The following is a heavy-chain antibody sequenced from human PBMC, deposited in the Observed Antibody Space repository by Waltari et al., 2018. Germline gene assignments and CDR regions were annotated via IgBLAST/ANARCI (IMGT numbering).Heavy chain of an antibody. V-gene: IGHV4-31*03. J-gene: IGHJ4*02. CDR2: IYYAGST. D-gene: IGHD2-21*01. CDR1: GYSISSGGFY. Sequence: QVQLQESGPGLLKPSQTLSLSCNVSGYSISSGGFYWGWVRQYPEKGMEWLAYIYYAGSTYYHPSLKSRLHISIDASNNQFSLQLRDVSAADTAIYFCARAQSGGYCFDFWGQGTLVTVSS. CDR3: ARAQSGGYCFDF.